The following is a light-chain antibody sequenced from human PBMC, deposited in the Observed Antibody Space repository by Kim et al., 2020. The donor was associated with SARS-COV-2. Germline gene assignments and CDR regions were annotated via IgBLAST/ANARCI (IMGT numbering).Light chain of an antibody. CDR3: CSYAGPYV. CDR1: NSDVANYKF. V-gene: IGLV2-11*01. J-gene: IGLJ1*01. CDR2: DVT. Sequence: QSALTQPRSVFGSPGQSVTISCTGTNSDVANYKFVSWYQQQPGKAPKLLIYDVTKRPSGVPHRFAGSKSGNTASLTISWLQADDEADYCCCSYAGPYVFGTGTKVTVL.